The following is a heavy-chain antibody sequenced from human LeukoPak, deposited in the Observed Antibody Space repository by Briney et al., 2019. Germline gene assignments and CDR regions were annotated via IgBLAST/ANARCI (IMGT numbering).Heavy chain of an antibody. Sequence: SETLSLTCAVYGGSYSGYYWSWIRQPPGKGLEWIGEINHSGSTNYNPSLKSRVTISVDTSKNQFSLKLSSVTAADTAVYYCARGTRARSSGPPDYWGQGTLVTVSS. CDR2: INHSGST. J-gene: IGHJ4*02. CDR3: ARGTRARSSGPPDY. D-gene: IGHD3-22*01. CDR1: GGSYSGYY. V-gene: IGHV4-34*01.